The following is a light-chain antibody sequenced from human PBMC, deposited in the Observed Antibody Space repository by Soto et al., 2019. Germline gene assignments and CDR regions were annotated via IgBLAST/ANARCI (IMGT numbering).Light chain of an antibody. CDR3: QQYNKWPLT. V-gene: IGKV3-15*01. J-gene: IGKJ4*01. CDR2: AAS. Sequence: EIVMTQSPATLSVSPGERATLSCRASQSVYSNLAWYQQKPGQAPRLLIYAASTRATGIPARFSGSGSGTELTLTISSLQSEDFAVYYCQQYNKWPLTFGGGTKVEIK. CDR1: QSVYSN.